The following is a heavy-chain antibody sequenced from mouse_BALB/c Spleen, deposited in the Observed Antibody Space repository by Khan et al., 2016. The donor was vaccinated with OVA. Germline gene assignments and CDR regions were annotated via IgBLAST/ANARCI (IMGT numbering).Heavy chain of an antibody. CDR3: ARSGKYRYEDWFAY. CDR1: GYSITSDYA. D-gene: IGHD2-14*01. Sequence: VQLKQSGPGLVKPSQSLSLTCTVTGYSITSDYAWNWIRQFPGNKLEWMGYISYSGSTSYNPSLKSRISITRDTSKNQFFLQLNSVTTEETATYYCARSGKYRYEDWFAYWGQGTLVTVSA. J-gene: IGHJ3*01. CDR2: ISYSGST. V-gene: IGHV3-2*02.